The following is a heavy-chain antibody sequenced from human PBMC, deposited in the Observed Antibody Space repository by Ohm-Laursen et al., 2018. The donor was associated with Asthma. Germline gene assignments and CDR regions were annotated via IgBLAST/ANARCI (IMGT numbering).Heavy chain of an antibody. V-gene: IGHV3-30-3*01. CDR2: ITSDGGWT. CDR1: GFTFSTFA. D-gene: IGHD2-21*02. J-gene: IGHJ3*02. Sequence: SLRLSCTASGFTFSTFAMHWVRQAPGKGLEWVSIITSDGGWTSYADPVRGRFTISRDNSKNILYMQMNSLRAEDTAVYYCARRDYSGGDPNAAFDIWGQGTMVTVSS. CDR3: ARRDYSGGDPNAAFDI.